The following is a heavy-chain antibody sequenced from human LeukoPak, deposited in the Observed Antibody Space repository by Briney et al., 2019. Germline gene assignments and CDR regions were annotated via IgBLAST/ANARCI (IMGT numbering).Heavy chain of an antibody. J-gene: IGHJ4*02. D-gene: IGHD5-18*01. Sequence: SETLSLTCTVSGDSISSSSYYWGWIRQPPGKGLEWIGSIYYSGSTYYNPSLKSRVTISIDTSKNQFSLKLRSVTAADTAVYYCARDRYSYHLGGVFDYWGQGTLVTVSS. V-gene: IGHV4-39*07. CDR1: GDSISSSSYY. CDR3: ARDRYSYHLGGVFDY. CDR2: IYYSGST.